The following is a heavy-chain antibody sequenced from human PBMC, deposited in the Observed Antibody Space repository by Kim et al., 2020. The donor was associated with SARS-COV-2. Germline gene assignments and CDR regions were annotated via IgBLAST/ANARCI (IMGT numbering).Heavy chain of an antibody. J-gene: IGHJ4*02. CDR3: ARSNVNPQFDY. Sequence: STYYNPSLKSRVTISVDTSKNQFSLKLSSVTAADKAVYYCARSNVNPQFDYWGQGTLVTVSS. V-gene: IGHV4-31*02. CDR2: ST. D-gene: IGHD3-16*01.